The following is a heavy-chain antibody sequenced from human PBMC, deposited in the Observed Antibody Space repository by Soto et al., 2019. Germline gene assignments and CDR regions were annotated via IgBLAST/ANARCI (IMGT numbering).Heavy chain of an antibody. Sequence: PGGSLRLSCAASGFTFRSHWMHWVRQAPGKGLVWVSRISGDGSSTHYADSVKGRFTISRDNSKNTLYLQMNSLRAEDTAVYYCARDLSVKGYYGMDVWGQGTTVTVSS. CDR2: ISGDGSST. CDR1: GFTFRSHW. J-gene: IGHJ6*02. V-gene: IGHV3-74*01. CDR3: ARDLSVKGYYGMDV. D-gene: IGHD3-10*01.